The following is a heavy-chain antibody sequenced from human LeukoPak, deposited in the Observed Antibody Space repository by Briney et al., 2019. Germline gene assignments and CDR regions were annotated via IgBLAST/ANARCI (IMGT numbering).Heavy chain of an antibody. CDR1: GFTFSSYA. V-gene: IGHV3-64*01. Sequence: GGSLRLSCAASGFTFSSYAMDWVRQAPGKGLEYVSAITGSGGSTYYANSVKGRFTISRDNSKNTLYLQMGSLRAEDMAVYYCARVDYGDFVFDYWGQGTLVTVSS. CDR2: ITGSGGST. J-gene: IGHJ4*02. D-gene: IGHD4-17*01. CDR3: ARVDYGDFVFDY.